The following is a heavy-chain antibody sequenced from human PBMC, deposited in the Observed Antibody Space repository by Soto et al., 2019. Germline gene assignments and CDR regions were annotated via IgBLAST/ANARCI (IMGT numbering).Heavy chain of an antibody. V-gene: IGHV1-24*01. D-gene: IGHD2-21*02. CDR3: ARDQGVVTATTYYYYYYGMDV. CDR2: FDPEDGET. CDR1: GYTLTELS. J-gene: IGHJ6*02. Sequence: ASVKVSCKVSGYTLTELSMHWVRQAPGKGLEWMGGFDPEDGETSYAQKFQGRVTMTRDTSTSTVYMELSSLRSEDTAVYYCARDQGVVTATTYYYYYYGMDVWGQGTTVTVSS.